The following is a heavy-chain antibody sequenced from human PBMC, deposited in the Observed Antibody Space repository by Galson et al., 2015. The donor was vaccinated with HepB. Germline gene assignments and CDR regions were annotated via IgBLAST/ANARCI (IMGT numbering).Heavy chain of an antibody. CDR3: ARGFNLRGGYYFDY. V-gene: IGHV1-2*02. CDR2: INPNSGGT. D-gene: IGHD3-3*01. CDR1: GYTFTGYY. Sequence: SVKVSCKASGYTFTGYYMYWVRQAPGQGPEWMGWINPNSGGTNYAQNFQGRVTMTRDTSISTVYMILSSLRSGDTAVYYCARGFNLRGGYYFDYWGQGALVSVSS. J-gene: IGHJ4*02.